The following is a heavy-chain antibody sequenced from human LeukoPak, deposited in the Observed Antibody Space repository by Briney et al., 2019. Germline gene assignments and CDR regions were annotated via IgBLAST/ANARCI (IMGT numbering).Heavy chain of an antibody. Sequence: PSETLSLTCAVSGGSISSGAYSWSWIRQPPGKGLEWIGYIYHSGSTYYNPSLKSRVTISVDRSKNQFSLKLSSVTAADTAVYYCARGLIITGPPNWFDPWGQGTLVTVSS. J-gene: IGHJ5*02. CDR1: GGSISSGAYS. CDR2: IYHSGST. CDR3: ARGLIITGPPNWFDP. V-gene: IGHV4-30-2*01. D-gene: IGHD3-22*01.